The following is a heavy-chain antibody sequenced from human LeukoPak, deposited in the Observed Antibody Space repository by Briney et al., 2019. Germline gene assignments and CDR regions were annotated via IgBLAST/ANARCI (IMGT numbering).Heavy chain of an antibody. Sequence: PGGSLRLSCAASGFTVSNIYMSWVRQAPGKGLEWVSYISSSSSTIYYADSVKGRFTVSRDNAKNSLYLQMNSLRAEDTAVYYCARAQTNWGQGTLVTVSS. CDR3: ARAQTN. CDR2: ISSSSSTI. D-gene: IGHD4-11*01. CDR1: GFTVSNIY. V-gene: IGHV3-48*01. J-gene: IGHJ4*02.